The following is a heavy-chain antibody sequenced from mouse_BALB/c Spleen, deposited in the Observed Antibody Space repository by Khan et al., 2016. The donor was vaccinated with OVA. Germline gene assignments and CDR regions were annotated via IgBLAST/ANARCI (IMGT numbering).Heavy chain of an antibody. CDR1: GFTFSGFG. Sequence: EVELVESGGGLVQTGGSRKLSCAASGFTFSGFGMHWVRQAPEKGLEWVAYISSGSNSIYYADTVKGRFTISRDNPKKTLFLQMTSLRSDDTAIYYCARTGYDYFDYWGQGTSLTVSS. D-gene: IGHD2-2*01. CDR2: ISSGSNSI. V-gene: IGHV5-17*02. CDR3: ARTGYDYFDY. J-gene: IGHJ2*02.